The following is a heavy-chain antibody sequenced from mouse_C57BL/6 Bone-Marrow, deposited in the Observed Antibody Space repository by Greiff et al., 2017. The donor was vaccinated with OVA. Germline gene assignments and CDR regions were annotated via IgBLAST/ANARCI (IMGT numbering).Heavy chain of an antibody. CDR1: GYTFTSYW. V-gene: IGHV1-52*01. Sequence: QVHVKQPGAELVRPGSSVKLSCKASGYTFTSYWMHWVKQRPIQGLEWIGNIDPSDSETHYNQKFKDKATLTVDKSSSTAYMQLSSLTSEDSAVYYCARARYYAMDYWGQGTSVTVSS. J-gene: IGHJ4*01. CDR2: IDPSDSET. CDR3: ARARYYAMDY.